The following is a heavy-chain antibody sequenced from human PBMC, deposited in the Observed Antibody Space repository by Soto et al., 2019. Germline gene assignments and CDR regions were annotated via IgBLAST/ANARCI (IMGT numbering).Heavy chain of an antibody. V-gene: IGHV4-30-2*01. CDR1: GRSMSSGGYS. Sequence: QLQLQESGSGLVKPSQTLSLTCAVSGRSMSSGGYSWSRIRQPPGKGLEWIGYIYHSGSTYYNPSLKSRVTISVDSSKNQFSLKLSSVTGADTAVYYCARENNVLPGGYFDYWGQGTLVTVSS. CDR2: IYHSGST. CDR3: ARENNVLPGGYFDY. J-gene: IGHJ4*02. D-gene: IGHD3-10*01.